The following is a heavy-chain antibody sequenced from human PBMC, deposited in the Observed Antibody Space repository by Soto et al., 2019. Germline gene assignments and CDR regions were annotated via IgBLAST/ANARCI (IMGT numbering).Heavy chain of an antibody. D-gene: IGHD3-22*01. V-gene: IGHV3-23*01. CDR1: GITISNYP. CDR3: VKDDGGYPSTAPH. CDR2: SSGSGDRT. J-gene: IGHJ4*02. Sequence: DVQLLESGGGLVQPGGSLRLSCAASGITISNYPMSWVRQAPGKGLDWVSGSSGSGDRTYYADSAKGRFTISKDISRESLSLQLDSLGVEDTAVYFWVKDDGGYPSTAPHWGQGTLVTVSS.